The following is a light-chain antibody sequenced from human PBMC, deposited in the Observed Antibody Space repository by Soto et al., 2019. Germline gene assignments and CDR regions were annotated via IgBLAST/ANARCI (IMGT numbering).Light chain of an antibody. J-gene: IGKJ1*01. CDR3: QHYDTFSWT. Sequence: IQMIQSPSTLSVSLRDRITITCRACEDIDTSLAWFQQRPGKAPKVLIAGASGLMNGVPSTFSGSGSGTEFALTISSVQPDDFATYFCQHYDTFSWTFGQGTKVDIK. CDR2: GAS. CDR1: EDIDTS. V-gene: IGKV1-5*01.